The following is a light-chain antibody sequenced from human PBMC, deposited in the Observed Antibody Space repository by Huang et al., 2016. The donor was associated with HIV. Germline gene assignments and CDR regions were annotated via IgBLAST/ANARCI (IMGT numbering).Light chain of an antibody. CDR3: QQYFFAPR. Sequence: DIVLTQSPDSLAVSLGERATINCKSSQNILFNANNKNYLAWYQQKPGQPPKVLIYWASTRESGVPDRFVGSGSGTDFTLTINGLLAEDAAVYYCQQYFFAPRFGQGTTVEI. V-gene: IGKV4-1*01. CDR1: QNILFNANNKNY. J-gene: IGKJ1*01. CDR2: WAS.